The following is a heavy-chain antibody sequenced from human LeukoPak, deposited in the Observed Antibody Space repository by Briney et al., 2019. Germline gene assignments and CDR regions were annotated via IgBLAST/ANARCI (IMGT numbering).Heavy chain of an antibody. Sequence: GGSLRLSCAASGFTFSSYDMHWVRQATGKGLEWVSAIGTAGDTYYPGSVKGRFTISRENAKNSLYLQMNSLRAGDTAVYYRARWRQWLSAFDIWGQGTMVTVSS. CDR2: IGTAGDT. CDR3: ARWRQWLSAFDI. J-gene: IGHJ3*02. D-gene: IGHD6-19*01. V-gene: IGHV3-13*01. CDR1: GFTFSSYD.